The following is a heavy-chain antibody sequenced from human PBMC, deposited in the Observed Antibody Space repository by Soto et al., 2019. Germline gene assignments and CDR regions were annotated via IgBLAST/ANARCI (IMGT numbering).Heavy chain of an antibody. D-gene: IGHD1-26*01. J-gene: IGHJ4*02. Sequence: GGSLRLSCAASGFTFSSYAMSWVRQAPGKGLEWVSAISGSGGSTYYADSVKGRFTISRDNSKNTLYLQMNSLRAEDTAVYYCAKALGATTVPYYFDYWGQGTLVTVSS. CDR3: AKALGATTVPYYFDY. V-gene: IGHV3-23*01. CDR2: ISGSGGST. CDR1: GFTFSSYA.